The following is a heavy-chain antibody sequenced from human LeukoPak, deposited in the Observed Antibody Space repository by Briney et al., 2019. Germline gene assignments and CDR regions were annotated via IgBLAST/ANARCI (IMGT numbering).Heavy chain of an antibody. J-gene: IGHJ6*04. CDR1: GFSCTTYW. Sequence: AVTLRCSCSASGFSCTTYWMIWVRHAPGKGLKGVANIKQDRTGKDYVDPGKGRLTSSRYNAKNHLELQINSLKVKDTYEYYCAKVAKYYYGSETYYFFEHWGEGTTVTASS. CDR2: IKQDRTGK. CDR3: AKVAKYYYGSETYYFFEH. V-gene: IGHV3-7*01. D-gene: IGHD3-10*01.